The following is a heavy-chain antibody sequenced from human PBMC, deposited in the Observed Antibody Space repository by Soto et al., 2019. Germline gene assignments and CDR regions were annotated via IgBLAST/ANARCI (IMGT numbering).Heavy chain of an antibody. D-gene: IGHD1-1*01. CDR1: GDSFSTYW. J-gene: IGHJ4*02. V-gene: IGHV5-51*01. Sequence: GESLKISCKGSGDSFSTYWIGWVRQMPGKGLEWMGRIYFGDSKTRYSPSFQGQVTISADKSISTAYLQWSSPKASDPAMYYCATWRYRRWFDFWGQGTLVTVSS. CDR2: IYFGDSKT. CDR3: ATWRYRRWFDF.